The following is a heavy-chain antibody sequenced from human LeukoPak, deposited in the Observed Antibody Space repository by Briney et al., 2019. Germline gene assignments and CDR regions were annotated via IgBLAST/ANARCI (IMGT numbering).Heavy chain of an antibody. J-gene: IGHJ4*02. CDR1: GYTFTGYY. D-gene: IGHD1-26*01. CDR2: INPNSGGT. V-gene: IGHV1-2*02. CDR3: ARDNDQWELLVGFDY. Sequence: ASVRVSCKASGYTFTGYYMHWVRQAPGQGLEWMGWINPNSGGTNYAQKFQGRVTMTRDTSISTAYMELSRLRSDDTAVYYCARDNDQWELLVGFDYWGQGTLVTVSS.